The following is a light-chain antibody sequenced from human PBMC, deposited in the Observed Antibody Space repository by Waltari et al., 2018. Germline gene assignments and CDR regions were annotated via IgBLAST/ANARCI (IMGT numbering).Light chain of an antibody. Sequence: EIVLTQSPATLSVSPGGRATLSCRASQSVTTTLAWYQQRPGQAPSLLIYDASTRATGVPARFSGSGSGTEFTLTISSLQSTDFAVYYCQQYDDWSFGQGTKLEIK. V-gene: IGKV3-15*01. CDR1: QSVTTT. CDR3: QQYDDWS. CDR2: DAS. J-gene: IGKJ2*01.